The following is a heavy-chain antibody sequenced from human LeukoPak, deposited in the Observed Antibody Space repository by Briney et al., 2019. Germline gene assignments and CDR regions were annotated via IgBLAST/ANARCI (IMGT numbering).Heavy chain of an antibody. J-gene: IGHJ4*02. Sequence: GGCLRLSCEDSGFSFSVFWMHWVRQAPGKGLVWVSRIRSDGTTTDYADSVKGRFTISRDNVKNTLYMQMNSLRVEDSAVYYCTRDWRNMAFDHWGQGTLVTVSS. CDR2: IRSDGTTT. V-gene: IGHV3-74*01. CDR3: TRDWRNMAFDH. D-gene: IGHD3-3*01. CDR1: GFSFSVFW.